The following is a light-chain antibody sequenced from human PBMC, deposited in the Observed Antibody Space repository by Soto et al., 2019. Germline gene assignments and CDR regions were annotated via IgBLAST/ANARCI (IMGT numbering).Light chain of an antibody. Sequence: LTQPASVSGSPGQSITISCTGTSSDVGGYNYVSWYQQHPGKAPKLMIYEVSNRPSGVSNRFSGSKSGNTASLTISGLQAEDEADYYCSSYTSSSSYVFGNGTKVTVL. CDR2: EVS. CDR1: SSDVGGYNY. V-gene: IGLV2-14*01. CDR3: SSYTSSSSYV. J-gene: IGLJ1*01.